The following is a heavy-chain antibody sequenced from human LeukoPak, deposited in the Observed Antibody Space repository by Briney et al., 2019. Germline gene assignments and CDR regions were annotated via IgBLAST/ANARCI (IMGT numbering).Heavy chain of an antibody. CDR3: AKDWALASWIQLWLQGAYYYGMDV. D-gene: IGHD5-18*01. Sequence: PGGSLRLSCIVSGFTVSSTLMHWVRQAPGKGLEWVAVISYDGSNKYYADSVKGRFTISRDNSKNTLYLQMNSLRAEDTAVYYCAKDWALASWIQLWLQGAYYYGMDVWGQGTTVTVSS. J-gene: IGHJ6*02. CDR2: ISYDGSNK. CDR1: GFTVSSTL. V-gene: IGHV3-30*18.